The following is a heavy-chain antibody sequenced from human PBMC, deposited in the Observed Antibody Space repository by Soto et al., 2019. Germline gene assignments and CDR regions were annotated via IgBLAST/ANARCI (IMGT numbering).Heavy chain of an antibody. CDR3: AKCRSQWLSPLHS. Sequence: QEQLVQSGAEVKRPGDSVQVSCTASGYTFSDYYMLWVRQAPGQGLEWVGWVKPSGGGTNYGEKFQDRVTVTSDTALSTTFLQLRSLRSDDTAVYYCAKCRSQWLSPLHSWGQGTLITVSS. CDR2: VKPSGGGT. J-gene: IGHJ4*02. V-gene: IGHV1-2*02. CDR1: GYTFSDYY. D-gene: IGHD6-19*01.